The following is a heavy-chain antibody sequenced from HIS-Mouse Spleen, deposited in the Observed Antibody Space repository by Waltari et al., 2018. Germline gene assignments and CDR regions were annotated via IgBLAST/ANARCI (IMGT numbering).Heavy chain of an antibody. CDR3: AREIPYSSSWYDWYFDL. Sequence: QLQLQESGPGLVKPSETLSLTCTVSGGSISSSSYYWGWIRQPPGKGLEWIGSIYYIGRTSYNPSRKGRVTISVDTSKNQVSLKLSSVTAADTAVYYCAREIPYSSSWYDWYFDLWGRGTLVTVSS. V-gene: IGHV4-39*07. J-gene: IGHJ2*01. CDR1: GGSISSSSYY. CDR2: IYYIGRT. D-gene: IGHD6-13*01.